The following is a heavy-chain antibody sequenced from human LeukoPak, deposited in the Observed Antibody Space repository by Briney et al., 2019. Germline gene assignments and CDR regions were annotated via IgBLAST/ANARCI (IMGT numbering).Heavy chain of an antibody. D-gene: IGHD3-22*01. V-gene: IGHV3-66*01. CDR2: IYSGGST. CDR1: GFTFSSYS. CDR3: ARLSSGYYGGDY. Sequence: GGSLRLSCAASGFTFSSYSMNWVRQAPGKGLEWVSVIYSGGSTYYADSVKGRFTISRDNSKNTLYLQMNSLRAEDTAVYYCARLSSGYYGGDYWGQGTLVTVSS. J-gene: IGHJ4*02.